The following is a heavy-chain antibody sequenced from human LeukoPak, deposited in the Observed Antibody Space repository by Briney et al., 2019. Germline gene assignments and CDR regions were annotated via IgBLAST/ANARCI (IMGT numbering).Heavy chain of an antibody. CDR2: ISSGGSDI. CDR3: ARPYSSSWFFDS. V-gene: IGHV3-21*01. D-gene: IGHD6-13*01. J-gene: IGHJ4*02. CDR1: GFTFSSYS. Sequence: PGGSLRLSCAASGFTFSSYSMNWVRQAPGKGLEWVSSISSGGSDIYYADSVKGRFTISRDNAKNSLYLQMNSLRAEDTAVYFCARPYSSSWFFDSWGQGTLVIVSS.